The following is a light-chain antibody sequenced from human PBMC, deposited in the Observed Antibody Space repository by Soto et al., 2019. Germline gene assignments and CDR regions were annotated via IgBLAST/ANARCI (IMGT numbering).Light chain of an antibody. CDR1: QGISSY. Sequence: DIQLTQSPSFLSASVGDRVTITCRASQGISSYLAWYQQKPGKAPKLLIYAASTLQSGVPSRFSGSGSGTSFTLTISSLQPEDFATYYCQQLHSFPITFSQGTRLEIK. CDR2: AAS. V-gene: IGKV1-9*01. J-gene: IGKJ5*01. CDR3: QQLHSFPIT.